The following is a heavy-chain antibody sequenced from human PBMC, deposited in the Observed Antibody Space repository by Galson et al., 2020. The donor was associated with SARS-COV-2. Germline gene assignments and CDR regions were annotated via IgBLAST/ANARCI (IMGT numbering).Heavy chain of an antibody. J-gene: IGHJ4*02. CDR1: GFTFSSYG. D-gene: IGHD1-26*01. Sequence: GESLKISCAASGFTFSSYGMHWVRQAPGKGLEWVAVISYDGSNKYYADSVKGRFTISRDNSKNTLYLQMNSLRAEDTAVYYCAKTYSGSYRSEVDYWGQGTLVTVSS. CDR2: ISYDGSNK. CDR3: AKTYSGSYRSEVDY. V-gene: IGHV3-30*18.